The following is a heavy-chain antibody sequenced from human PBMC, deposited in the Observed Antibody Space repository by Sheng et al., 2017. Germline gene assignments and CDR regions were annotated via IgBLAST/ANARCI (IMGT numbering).Heavy chain of an antibody. CDR2: IKQDGSEK. D-gene: IGHD1-26*01. J-gene: IGHJ4*02. CDR1: GFTFSSYW. V-gene: IGHV3-7*01. Sequence: EVQLVESGGGLVQPGGSLRLSCAASGFTFSSYWMSWVRQAPGKGLEWVANIKQDGSEKYYVDSVKGRFTISRDNAKNSLFLQMNSLRAEDTAVYFCARGIQWDSLYWFDFWGPGSLVTVSS. CDR3: ARGIQWDSLYWFDF.